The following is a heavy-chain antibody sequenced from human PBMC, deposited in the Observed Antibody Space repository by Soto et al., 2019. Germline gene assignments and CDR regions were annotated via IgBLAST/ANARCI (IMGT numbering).Heavy chain of an antibody. J-gene: IGHJ5*02. V-gene: IGHV3-74*01. CDR3: ARGGLAPFDD. D-gene: IGHD3-9*01. CDR1: GFNLGSYW. Sequence: EVQLVESGGGLVQPGGSLRLSCAASGFNLGSYWMHWVRQAPGKGLVWVSRINDYGTTINYAESVEGRITISRHDAKSEVYLQMNSLSAEVTAVYYCARGGLAPFDDWGQGALVTVSS. CDR2: INDYGTTI.